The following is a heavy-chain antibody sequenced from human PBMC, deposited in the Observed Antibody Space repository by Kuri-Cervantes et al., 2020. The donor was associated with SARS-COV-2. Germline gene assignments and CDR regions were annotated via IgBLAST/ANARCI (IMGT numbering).Heavy chain of an antibody. CDR3: AKVFSGSYILDAFDI. V-gene: IGHV3-23*01. CDR2: ISGSGGST. Sequence: GGSLRLSCAASGFTFSSYAMSWVRQAPGKGLERVSAISGSGGSTYYADSVKGRFTISRDNSKNTLYLQMNSLRAEDTAVYYCAKVFSGSYILDAFDIWGQGTMVTVSS. J-gene: IGHJ3*02. D-gene: IGHD1-26*01. CDR1: GFTFSSYA.